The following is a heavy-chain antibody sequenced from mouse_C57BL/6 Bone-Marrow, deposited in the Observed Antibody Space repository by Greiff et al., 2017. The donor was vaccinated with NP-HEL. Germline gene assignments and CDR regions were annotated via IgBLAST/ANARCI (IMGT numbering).Heavy chain of an antibody. V-gene: IGHV1-69*01. D-gene: IGHD1-2*01. CDR1: GYTFTSYW. CDR3: ARKGTTAYCFDY. Sequence: QVQLQQPGAELVMPGASVKLSCKASGYTFTSYWMHWVKQRPGQGLEWIGEIDPSDSYTNYNQKFKGKSTLTVDKSSTTAYMQLSSLTSEDAAVYYCARKGTTAYCFDYWGQGTTLTVSS. J-gene: IGHJ2*01. CDR2: IDPSDSYT.